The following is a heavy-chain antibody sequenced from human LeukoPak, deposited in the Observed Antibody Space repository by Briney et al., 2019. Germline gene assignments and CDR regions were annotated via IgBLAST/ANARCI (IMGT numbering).Heavy chain of an antibody. Sequence: GQGVEWMGGIIPILGTANYAQKFQGRVTITTDESTSTAYMELSSLRSEDTAVYYCAREAVNDDYWGQGTLVTVSS. J-gene: IGHJ4*02. CDR2: IIPILGTA. D-gene: IGHD1-1*01. V-gene: IGHV1-69*05. CDR3: AREAVNDDY.